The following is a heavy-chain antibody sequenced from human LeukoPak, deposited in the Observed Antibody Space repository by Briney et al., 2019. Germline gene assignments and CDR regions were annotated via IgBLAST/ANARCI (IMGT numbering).Heavy chain of an antibody. CDR1: GGSISSYY. CDR2: IYYSGST. CDR3: ARGSSVTAFPFYYYYMDV. D-gene: IGHD4-11*01. Sequence: SETLSLTCTVSGGSISSYYWSWIRQPPGKGLEWIGYIYYSGSTNYNPSLKSRVTISVDTSKNQFSLKLSSVTAADTAVYYCARGSSVTAFPFYYYYMDVWGKGTTVTVSS. J-gene: IGHJ6*03. V-gene: IGHV4-59*01.